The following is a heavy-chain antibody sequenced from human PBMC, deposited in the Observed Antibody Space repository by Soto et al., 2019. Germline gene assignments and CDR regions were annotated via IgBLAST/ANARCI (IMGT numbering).Heavy chain of an antibody. Sequence: GASVEVSCKASGGGFSSYASSWVRHAPGQGLEWMGGIIPIFGTANYAQKFQGRVTITADESTSTAYMELSSLRSEDTAVYYCARDGVVFFWGGPLPRHYYGMEVRGQGTTVPVSS. CDR2: IIPIFGTA. CDR1: GGGFSSYA. CDR3: ARDGVVFFWGGPLPRHYYGMEV. J-gene: IGHJ6*02. D-gene: IGHD3-16*01. V-gene: IGHV1-69*13.